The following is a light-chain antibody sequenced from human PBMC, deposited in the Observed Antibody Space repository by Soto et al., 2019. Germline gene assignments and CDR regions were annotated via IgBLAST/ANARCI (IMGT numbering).Light chain of an antibody. CDR1: QSVSSSY. Sequence: EIVLTQSPATLSLSPGERATLSCSASQSVSSSYLAWYQQKPGQAPRLLIYGASSRATGIPARLSGSGSVTDYTLTISRLELEDFAVYDWQQYGSSPYTFGQGTKLESK. J-gene: IGKJ2*01. CDR3: QQYGSSPYT. V-gene: IGKV3-20*01. CDR2: GAS.